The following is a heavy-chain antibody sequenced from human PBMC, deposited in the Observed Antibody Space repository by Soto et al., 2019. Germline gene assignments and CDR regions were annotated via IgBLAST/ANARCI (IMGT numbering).Heavy chain of an antibody. J-gene: IGHJ5*02. D-gene: IGHD1-20*01. CDR3: ARRASDNCQTTCPWFDP. V-gene: IGHV5-51*01. CDR2: IYPGDSDT. Sequence: GESLKISCKGSGYSFTSYWIGRVRQMPGKGLEWMGIIYPGDSDTRYSPSFQGQVTISADKSISTAYLQWSSLKASDTAMYYCARRASDNCQTTCPWFDPWGQGTLVTVSS. CDR1: GYSFTSYW.